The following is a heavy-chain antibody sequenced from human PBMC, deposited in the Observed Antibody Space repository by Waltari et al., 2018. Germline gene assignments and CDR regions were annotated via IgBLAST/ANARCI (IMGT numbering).Heavy chain of an antibody. Sequence: EVQLVESGGGLVKPGGSLRLSCAASGFTFTTAWMNWVRQAPGRGLECVGRSKTRTDGETTDYAASVKDRFTISRDDSKNTVYLQLTGLKTEDTAVYYCATGTMTLVTPFFWGQGTLVTVSS. D-gene: IGHD4-17*01. V-gene: IGHV3-15*07. CDR2: SKTRTDGETT. CDR1: GFTFTTAW. CDR3: ATGTMTLVTPFF. J-gene: IGHJ4*02.